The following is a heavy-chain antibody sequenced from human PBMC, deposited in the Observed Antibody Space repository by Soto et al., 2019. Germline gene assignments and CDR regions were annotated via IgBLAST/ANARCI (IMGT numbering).Heavy chain of an antibody. CDR3: ARGYTFPLDP. V-gene: IGHV1-3*01. CDR2: INAGNGNT. CDR1: GYTFTSYA. D-gene: IGHD1-26*01. Sequence: ASVKVSCKASGYTFTSYAMHWVRQAPGQRLEWMGWINAGNGNTKYSRKFQGRVTITRDTSASTAYMELSSLRSEDTAVYYCARGYTFPLDPWGQGTLVTVSS. J-gene: IGHJ5*02.